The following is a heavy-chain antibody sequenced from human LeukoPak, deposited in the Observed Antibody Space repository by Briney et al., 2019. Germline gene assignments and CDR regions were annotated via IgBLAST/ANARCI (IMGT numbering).Heavy chain of an antibody. CDR1: GDSISSYY. J-gene: IGHJ4*02. D-gene: IGHD4-23*01. Sequence: PSETLSLTCTVSGDSISSYYWSWIRQPPGKELEWIGYIYYSGSTNYNPSLKSRVTISVDTSKNQFSLKLSSVTAADTAVYYCARRNDYGGNSGEFDYWGQGTLVTVSS. V-gene: IGHV4-59*01. CDR3: ARRNDYGGNSGEFDY. CDR2: IYYSGST.